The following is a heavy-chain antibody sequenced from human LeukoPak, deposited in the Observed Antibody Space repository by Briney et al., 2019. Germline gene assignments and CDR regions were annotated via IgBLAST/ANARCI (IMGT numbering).Heavy chain of an antibody. D-gene: IGHD4-17*01. CDR1: GFSFSLYA. J-gene: IGHJ4*02. CDR2: IRGGGGST. CDR3: AKDWDDYGDYLPLDY. V-gene: IGHV3-23*01. Sequence: GGSLRLSCAASGFSFSLYAMSWVRQAPGKGLESVSAIRGGGGSTYYADSVKGRFTISRDNPKNTLYLQMNSLRAEDTAVYYCAKDWDDYGDYLPLDYWGQGTLVTVSS.